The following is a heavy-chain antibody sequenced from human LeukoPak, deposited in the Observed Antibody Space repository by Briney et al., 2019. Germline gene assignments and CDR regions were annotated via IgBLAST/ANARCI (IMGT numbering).Heavy chain of an antibody. Sequence: GGTLRLSCVASGFTFSSHGMNWVRQAPGKGLEWVSSISSSSSYIHYADSVKGRFTISRDNAKNSLNLQMNSLRAEDTAVYYCARDIYYDTSSTFLDAFDFWGQGTMVTVSS. CDR3: ARDIYYDTSSTFLDAFDF. V-gene: IGHV3-21*01. D-gene: IGHD3-16*01. J-gene: IGHJ3*01. CDR2: ISSSSSYI. CDR1: GFTFSSHG.